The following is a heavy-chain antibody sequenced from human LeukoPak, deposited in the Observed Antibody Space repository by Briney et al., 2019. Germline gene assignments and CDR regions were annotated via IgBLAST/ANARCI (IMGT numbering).Heavy chain of an antibody. CDR1: GGSISSYY. V-gene: IGHV4-59*01. Sequence: PSETLSLTCTVSGGSISSYYWSWIRQPPGKGLEWIGYIYYSGSTNYNPSLKSRVTISVDTSKNQFSLKLSSVTAADTAVYYCARVFHYDFWSGHVTNWFDPWGQGTLATVSS. J-gene: IGHJ5*02. D-gene: IGHD3-3*01. CDR3: ARVFHYDFWSGHVTNWFDP. CDR2: IYYSGST.